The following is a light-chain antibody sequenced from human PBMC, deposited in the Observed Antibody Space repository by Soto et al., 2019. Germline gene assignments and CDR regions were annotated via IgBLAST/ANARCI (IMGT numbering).Light chain of an antibody. CDR2: SAS. CDR3: QQYNNWLS. Sequence: EIVVTQSPATLSVSPGERATLSCRASQSVSSNLAWYQQRPGQAPRLLIYSASTRATGIPARFSDSGSGTEFTLTISSLQSEDFAVYYCQQYNNWLSFGGGTKVEI. V-gene: IGKV3-15*01. CDR1: QSVSSN. J-gene: IGKJ4*01.